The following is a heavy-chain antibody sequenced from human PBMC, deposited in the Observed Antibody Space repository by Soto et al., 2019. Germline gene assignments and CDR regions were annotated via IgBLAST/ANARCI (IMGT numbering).Heavy chain of an antibody. CDR3: TSTSPHYY. CDR2: IRSKANSYAT. J-gene: IGHJ4*02. V-gene: IGHV3-73*01. CDR1: GFTFSGSA. Sequence: EVQLVESGGGLVQPGGSLKLSCAASGFTFSGSAMHWVRQASGKGLEWVSRIRSKANSYATAYAASVKGRFTISRDDSKNTAYLQMNSLKTEDTAVYYCTSTSPHYYWGQGTLVTVSS.